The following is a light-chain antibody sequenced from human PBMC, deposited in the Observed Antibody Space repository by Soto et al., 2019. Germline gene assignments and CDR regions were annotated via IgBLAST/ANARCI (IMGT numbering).Light chain of an antibody. CDR3: QQDYNLPWT. CDR1: QSVSSSY. CDR2: GAS. Sequence: EIVMTQSPATLSLSPGERATLSCRASQSVSSSYLSWYQQKPGQAPRLLIYGASARATGIPARFSGSGSGKAFTLTISSLQPEDFAVYYCQQDYNLPWTFGQGTKVEIK. J-gene: IGKJ1*01. V-gene: IGKV3D-7*01.